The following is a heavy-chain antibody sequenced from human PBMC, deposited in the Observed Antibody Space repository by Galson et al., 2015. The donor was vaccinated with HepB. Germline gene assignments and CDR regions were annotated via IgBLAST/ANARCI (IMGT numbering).Heavy chain of an antibody. J-gene: IGHJ4*02. CDR1: GYTLTELS. Sequence: SVKVSCKVSGYTLTELSMHWVRQAPGKGLEWMGGFDPEDGETIYAQKFQGRVTMTEDASTDTAYMELSSLRSEDTAVYYCATVTHLDIVVVPAAYFDYWGQGTLVTVSS. CDR2: FDPEDGET. V-gene: IGHV1-24*01. D-gene: IGHD2-2*03. CDR3: ATVTHLDIVVVPAAYFDY.